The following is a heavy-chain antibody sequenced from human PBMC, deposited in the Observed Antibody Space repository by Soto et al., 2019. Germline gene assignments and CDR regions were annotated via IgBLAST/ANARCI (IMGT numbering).Heavy chain of an antibody. CDR1: GFTFSTYW. J-gene: IGHJ4*02. Sequence: PGGSLRLSCAASGFTFSTYWMNWVRQAPGKGPEWVGRIKSNTAGGTTDFAAPVKGRFTISRDDSQNTLYLQMDSLKTEDTAVYYCSHGYYQYFNSWGPGTLVTVS. CDR2: IKSNTAGGTT. CDR3: SHGYYQYFNS. D-gene: IGHD5-18*01. V-gene: IGHV3-15*07.